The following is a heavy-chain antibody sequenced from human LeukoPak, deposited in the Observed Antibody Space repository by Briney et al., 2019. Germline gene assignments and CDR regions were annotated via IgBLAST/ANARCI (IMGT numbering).Heavy chain of an antibody. D-gene: IGHD3-22*01. V-gene: IGHV3-23*01. J-gene: IGHJ3*02. CDR2: ISGSGGGT. CDR3: AKNGVVVVITSAFDI. Sequence: GGSLRLSCAASGFTFRNYAMNWVRQAPGQGLEWVSTISGSGGGTYYADSVKGRFTISRDDSKNTLYLQMNSLRAEDTAVYYCAKNGVVVVITSAFDIWGQGPKVTVSS. CDR1: GFTFRNYA.